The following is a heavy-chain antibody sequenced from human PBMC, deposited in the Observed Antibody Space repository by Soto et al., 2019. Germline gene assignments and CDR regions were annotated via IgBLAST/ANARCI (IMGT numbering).Heavy chain of an antibody. CDR2: IYHSGTT. J-gene: IGHJ5*02. CDR3: ARGGYRTLAWFDP. CDR1: GGSISNYY. V-gene: IGHV4-59*01. Sequence: SETLSLTCTVSGGSISNYYWSWIRQSPGKGLEWIANIYHSGTTNYNLSLKGRVSISIDSSKNQVSLRLKSVTAADTAVYYCARGGYRTLAWFDPWGQGTLVTVYS. D-gene: IGHD5-18*01.